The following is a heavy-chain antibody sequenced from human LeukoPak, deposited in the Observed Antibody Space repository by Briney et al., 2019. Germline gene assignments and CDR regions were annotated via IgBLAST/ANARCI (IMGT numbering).Heavy chain of an antibody. Sequence: ASVKVSCKASGYTFTGYYMHWVRQAPGQGLEWMGWINPNSGGTNYAQKFQGRVTMTRDTSISTAYMELSRLRSDDTAVYYCARGTGGTIFGVVIYYNWFDPWGQGTLVTVSS. CDR2: INPNSGGT. CDR3: ARGTGGTIFGVVIYYNWFDP. CDR1: GYTFTGYY. D-gene: IGHD3-3*01. V-gene: IGHV1-2*02. J-gene: IGHJ5*02.